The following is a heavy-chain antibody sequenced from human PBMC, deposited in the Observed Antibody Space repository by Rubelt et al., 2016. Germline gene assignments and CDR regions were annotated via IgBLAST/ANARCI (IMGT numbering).Heavy chain of an antibody. CDR1: GYTFTAYG. CDR3: ARGRTDYYYGMDV. J-gene: IGHJ6*02. V-gene: IGHV1-18*01. Sequence: QVQLVQSGAEVKKPGASVKVSCTASGYTFTAYGFSWVRQAPGQGLEWMGWISAYSGNTDYAQKFRGRVTITRDTSASTAYMELSSLRSEDTAVYYCARGRTDYYYGMDVWGQGTTVTVSS. CDR2: ISAYSGNT.